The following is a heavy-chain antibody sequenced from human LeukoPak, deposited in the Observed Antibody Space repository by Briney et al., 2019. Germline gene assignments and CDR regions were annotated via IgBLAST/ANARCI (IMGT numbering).Heavy chain of an antibody. CDR1: GFTFSSYG. Sequence: GGSLRLSCAASGFTFSSYGMHWVRQAPGKGLEWVAVISFDGSNVYHADSVKGRFTISRDNSKNTLYLQMNSLRAEDTAVYYCAKDVLGSGSYSDYWGQGTLVIVSS. CDR3: AKDVLGSGSYSDY. D-gene: IGHD3-10*01. CDR2: ISFDGSNV. J-gene: IGHJ4*02. V-gene: IGHV3-30*18.